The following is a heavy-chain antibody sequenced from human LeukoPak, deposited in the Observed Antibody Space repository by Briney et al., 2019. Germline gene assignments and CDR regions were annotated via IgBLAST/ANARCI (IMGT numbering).Heavy chain of an antibody. CDR3: AKGSASRIWGWFYN. CDR2: MRISGGST. J-gene: IGHJ4*02. Sequence: PGGSLRLSCAASGFTFSSYAMSWVRQAPGQGLEWVSTMRISGGSTYYADSVKGRFTISRDTSKNTLYLQMNSLRAEDTAVYYCAKGSASRIWGWFYNWGQGNPVTVS. D-gene: IGHD6-13*01. V-gene: IGHV3-23*01. CDR1: GFTFSSYA.